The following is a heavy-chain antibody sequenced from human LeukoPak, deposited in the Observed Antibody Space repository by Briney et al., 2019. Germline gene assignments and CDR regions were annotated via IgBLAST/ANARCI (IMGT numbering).Heavy chain of an antibody. CDR1: GFTFSSHG. Sequence: GRSLRLSCAASGFTFSSHGMHWVRQAPGKGLEWVAVTSYDGSTKYYADPAKGRFNISRDNSKNTLYLQMNSLRVDDTAVYYCAKDATLFGDQYFDYWGQGTLVIVSS. J-gene: IGHJ4*02. D-gene: IGHD3-10*01. CDR3: AKDATLFGDQYFDY. CDR2: TSYDGSTK. V-gene: IGHV3-30*18.